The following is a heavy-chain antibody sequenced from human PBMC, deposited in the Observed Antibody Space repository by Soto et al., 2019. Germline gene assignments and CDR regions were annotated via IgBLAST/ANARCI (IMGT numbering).Heavy chain of an antibody. CDR2: IWYGGSNK. V-gene: IGHV3-33*01. Sequence: QVQLVESGGGVVQPGRSLRLSCAASGFTFNNYGMHWVRQAPGKGLEWVAVIWYGGSNKYYADSVKGRFTISRDNSKNTLDLQMNSLRADDTAVYYCATTTVTTGWYFDYWGQGTLVTVSS. D-gene: IGHD4-17*01. J-gene: IGHJ4*02. CDR3: ATTTVTTGWYFDY. CDR1: GFTFNNYG.